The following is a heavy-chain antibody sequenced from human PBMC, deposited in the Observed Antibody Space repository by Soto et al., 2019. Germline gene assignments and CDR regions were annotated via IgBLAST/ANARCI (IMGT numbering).Heavy chain of an antibody. V-gene: IGHV1-69*13. J-gene: IGHJ4*02. Sequence: ASVKVSCKASGGTFSSYAISWVRQAPGQGLEWKGGIIPIFGTANYAQKFQGRVTNTADESTSTAYMELSSLRSEDTAVYYCARMDQYDAGNDYWGKGTLVTVSS. CDR3: ARMDQYDAGNDY. CDR1: GGTFSSYA. CDR2: IIPIFGTA. D-gene: IGHD6-13*01.